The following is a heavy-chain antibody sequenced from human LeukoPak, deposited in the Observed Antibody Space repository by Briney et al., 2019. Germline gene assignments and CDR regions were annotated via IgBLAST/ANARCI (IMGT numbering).Heavy chain of an antibody. CDR2: INPHSGGT. Sequence: ASVKVSCKAFGYTFTDYYMHWVRQAPGQGLQWMGWINPHSGGTNYAQKFQGRVTMTRDTSISTAYMELSRLRSDDTAVYYCARVTVATMVDYWGQGTLVTVSS. J-gene: IGHJ4*02. V-gene: IGHV1-2*02. CDR3: ARVTVATMVDY. CDR1: GYTFTDYY. D-gene: IGHD5-12*01.